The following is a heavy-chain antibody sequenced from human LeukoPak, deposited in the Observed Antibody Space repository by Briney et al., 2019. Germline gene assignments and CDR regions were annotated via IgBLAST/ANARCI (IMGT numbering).Heavy chain of an antibody. CDR3: ARGDYYGSGSPFFDY. Sequence: SETLSLTCTVSGGSISSGSYDWSWIRQPAGKGLEWIVRIYTSGSTNYNPSLKSRVTISVDASKNQFSLKLSSVTAADTAVYYCARGDYYGSGSPFFDYWGQGTLVTVSS. J-gene: IGHJ4*02. D-gene: IGHD3-10*01. CDR2: IYTSGST. CDR1: GGSISSGSYD. V-gene: IGHV4-61*02.